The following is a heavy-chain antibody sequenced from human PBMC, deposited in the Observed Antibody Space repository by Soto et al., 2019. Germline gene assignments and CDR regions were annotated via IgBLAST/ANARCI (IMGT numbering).Heavy chain of an antibody. J-gene: IGHJ4*02. D-gene: IGHD6-19*01. Sequence: QVQMVESGGGVVQPGRSLRLSCAASGFTFSSYAMHWVRQAPGKGLEWVAVISYDGSNKYYADSVKGRFTISRDNSKNTLYLQMNSLRAEDTAVSYCARVDIAVAGGAYYFDYWGQGTLVTVSS. V-gene: IGHV3-30-3*01. CDR3: ARVDIAVAGGAYYFDY. CDR2: ISYDGSNK. CDR1: GFTFSSYA.